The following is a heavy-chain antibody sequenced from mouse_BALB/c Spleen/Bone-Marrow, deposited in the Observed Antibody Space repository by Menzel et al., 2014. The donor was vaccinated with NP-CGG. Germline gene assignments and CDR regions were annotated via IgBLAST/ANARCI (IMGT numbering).Heavy chain of an antibody. V-gene: IGHV5-9-4*01. CDR3: ARDSSGYFDY. J-gene: IGHJ2*01. CDR2: ISSGGSYT. CDR1: GFTFSYYG. Sequence: EVQLVESGGGLVKPGGSLKLSCAASGFTFSYYGMSWVRQSPEKRLEWVAEISSGGSYTYYPDTVTGRFTVSRDNAKNXLYLEMSSLRSEDTAMYYCARDSSGYFDYWGQGTTLTVSS. D-gene: IGHD3-1*01.